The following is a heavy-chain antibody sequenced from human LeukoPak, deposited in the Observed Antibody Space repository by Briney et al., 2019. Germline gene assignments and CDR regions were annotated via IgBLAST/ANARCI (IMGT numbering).Heavy chain of an antibody. CDR1: GYTFTGNY. CDR2: INPNNGVT. D-gene: IGHD3-10*01. J-gene: IGHJ5*02. CDR3: ARDYGSGSYDWFDP. Sequence: ASVKVSCKASGYTFTGNYMHWVRQAPGQGLEWMGWINPNNGVTDFAQKFQGRVTMTSDTSISTAYMELSGLRSDDTAIYYCARDYGSGSYDWFDPWRQGTLVTVAS. V-gene: IGHV1-2*02.